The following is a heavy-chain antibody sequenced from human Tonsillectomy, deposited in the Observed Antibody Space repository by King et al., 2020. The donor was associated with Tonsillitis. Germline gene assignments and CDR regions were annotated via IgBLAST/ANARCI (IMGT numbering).Heavy chain of an antibody. V-gene: IGHV3-33*01. CDR2: ISYDGSNK. D-gene: IGHD3-22*01. CDR3: ARDYRSGYSYQYGMDV. CDR1: GFTFRSFC. Sequence: VQLLESWVVVVQPWMSLRLSFAASGFTFRSFCVHWVRRSPCTGLEWVAVISYDGSNKYYADSVKGRFTISRDNSKNTLYLPMNSLRVEDTAVYSCARDYRSGYSYQYGMDVWGQGTTVTVS. J-gene: IGHJ6*02.